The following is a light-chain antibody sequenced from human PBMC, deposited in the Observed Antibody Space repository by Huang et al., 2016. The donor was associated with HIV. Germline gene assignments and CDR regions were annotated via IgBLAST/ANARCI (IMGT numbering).Light chain of an antibody. V-gene: IGKV1-9*01. Sequence: IQLTQSPSSLSASVGDRVTITCRASRDIKTYLAWFQQRPGRAPKFLIFAASFLESGVPSRFSGSGSGTEFTLTINGLQPEDFGTYYCQQVDSYPRTFGQGTNVDVK. CDR3: QQVDSYPRT. CDR2: AAS. CDR1: RDIKTY. J-gene: IGKJ1*01.